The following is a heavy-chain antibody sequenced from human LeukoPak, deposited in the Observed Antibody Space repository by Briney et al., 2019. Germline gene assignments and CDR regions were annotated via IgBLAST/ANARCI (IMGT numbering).Heavy chain of an antibody. J-gene: IGHJ3*02. CDR3: AKGVIVVVITTPNDAFDI. CDR2: ISGSGGST. D-gene: IGHD3-22*01. CDR1: GFTLSSYA. V-gene: IGHV3-23*01. Sequence: GGSLRLSCAASGFTLSSYAMSWVRQAPGKGLEWVSAISGSGGSTYYADSVKGRFTISRDNSKNTLYLQMNSLRAEDTAVYYCAKGVIVVVITTPNDAFDIWGQGTMVTVSS.